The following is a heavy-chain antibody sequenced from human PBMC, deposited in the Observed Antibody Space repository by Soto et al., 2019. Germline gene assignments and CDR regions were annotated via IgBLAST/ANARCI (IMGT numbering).Heavy chain of an antibody. CDR2: IYHSGST. J-gene: IGHJ6*02. V-gene: IGHV4-38-2*01. CDR3: AGTMVRGVRAYYYGMDV. D-gene: IGHD3-10*01. CDR1: GYSISSGYY. Sequence: SETLSLTCAVSGYSISSGYYWGWIRQPPGKGLEWIGSIYHSGSTYYNPSLKSRVTISVDTSKNQFSLKLSSVTAAGTAVYYCAGTMVRGVRAYYYGMDVWGQGTTVTVSS.